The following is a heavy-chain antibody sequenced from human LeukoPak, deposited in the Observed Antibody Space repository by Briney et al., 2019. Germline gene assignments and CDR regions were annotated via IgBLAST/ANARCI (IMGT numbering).Heavy chain of an antibody. Sequence: PSETLSLTCTVSGGSISSSSYYWGWIRQPPGKGLEWIGSIYYSGSTYYNPSLKSRVTISVDTSKNQFSLKLSSVTAADTAVYYCARGPGSSGDYYYYMDVWGKGTTVTVSS. CDR3: ARGPGSSGDYYYYMDV. V-gene: IGHV4-39*07. CDR2: IYYSGST. CDR1: GGSISSSSYY. J-gene: IGHJ6*03. D-gene: IGHD3-22*01.